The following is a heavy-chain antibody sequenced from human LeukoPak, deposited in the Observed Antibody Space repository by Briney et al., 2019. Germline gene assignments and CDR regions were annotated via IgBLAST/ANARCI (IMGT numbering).Heavy chain of an antibody. CDR2: VNHSGST. Sequence: PSETLSLTCAVYGGSFSGYYWSWLRQPPGKGLEWIGEVNHSGSTNYHPPLTRRVTITVDTSKNQFSLKLSSVTAADAAVYYCARSRIAARGFYQHGGQGTLVTVSS. D-gene: IGHD6-25*01. CDR1: GGSFSGYY. CDR3: ARSRIAARGFYQH. V-gene: IGHV4-34*01. J-gene: IGHJ1*01.